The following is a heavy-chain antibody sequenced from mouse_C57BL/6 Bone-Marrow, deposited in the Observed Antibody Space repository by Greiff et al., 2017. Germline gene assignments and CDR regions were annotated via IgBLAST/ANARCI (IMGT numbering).Heavy chain of an antibody. CDR3: ERGGLYYSNDEAY. Sequence: QVHVKQSGAELARPGASVKLSCKASGYTFPSYGISWVKQRTGPGLEWIGEIYPRSGNTYYNEKFKGKATLTADNSSSTAYMELRSLTSEDSAVYFSERGGLYYSNDEAYWGQGTRVTVSA. CDR2: IYPRSGNT. D-gene: IGHD2-5*01. CDR1: GYTFPSYG. V-gene: IGHV1-81*01. J-gene: IGHJ3*01.